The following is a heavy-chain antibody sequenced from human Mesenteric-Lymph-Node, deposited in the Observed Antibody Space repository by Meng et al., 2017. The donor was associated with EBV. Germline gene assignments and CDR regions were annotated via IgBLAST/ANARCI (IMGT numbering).Heavy chain of an antibody. CDR1: GYIFSHYG. CDR2: IYTFNDDT. D-gene: IGHD6-6*01. V-gene: IGHV1-18*01. J-gene: IGHJ4*02. CDR3: ARTYSSTSHFDY. Sequence: QVQVVQSGAEVKKPGDSVKVSCKTYGYIFSHYGIDWVRQAPGQGLEWMGWIYTFNDDTIYAESFQDRVTLTTDTSTSTVYMELKSLRSDDTAVYYCARTYSSTSHFDYWGQGSLVTVFS.